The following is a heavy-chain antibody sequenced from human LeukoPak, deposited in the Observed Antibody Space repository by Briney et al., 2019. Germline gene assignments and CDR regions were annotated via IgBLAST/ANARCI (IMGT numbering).Heavy chain of an antibody. Sequence: GASVKVSCKASGGTFSSYAISWVRQAPGQGLEWMGGIIPIFGTANYAQKFQGRVTITTDESTSTAYMELSSLRSEDTAVYYCARVQPTGVVAASLPIRSLDGWFDPWGQGTTVTVSS. CDR2: IIPIFGTA. CDR3: ARVQPTGVVAASLPIRSLDGWFDP. D-gene: IGHD2-15*01. CDR1: GGTFSSYA. V-gene: IGHV1-69*05. J-gene: IGHJ5*01.